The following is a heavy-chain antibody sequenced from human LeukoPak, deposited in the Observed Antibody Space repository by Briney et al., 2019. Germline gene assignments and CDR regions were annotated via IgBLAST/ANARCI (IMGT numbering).Heavy chain of an antibody. CDR3: ARGDLKSDWFDP. CDR2: FYNSGRT. J-gene: IGHJ5*02. V-gene: IGHV4-61*02. D-gene: IGHD3-3*01. CDR1: GGSISSGSYY. Sequence: SETLSLTCTVSGGSISSGSYYWKWIRQPAGKGLEWIGRFYNSGRTNFNPSLKSRVTISADTSKNQFSLKVRSVTAADTTVYYCARGDLKSDWFDPWGQRTLVTVSS.